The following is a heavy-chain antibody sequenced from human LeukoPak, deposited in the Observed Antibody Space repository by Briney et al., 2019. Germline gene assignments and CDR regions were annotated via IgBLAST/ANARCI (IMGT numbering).Heavy chain of an antibody. V-gene: IGHV3-23*01. J-gene: IGHJ5*02. D-gene: IGHD3-10*01. Sequence: ETLSLTCAVYGGSFSGYYWSWIRQPPGKGLEWVSAISGSGGSTYYADSVRGRFTISRDNSKNTLYLQMNSLRAEDTAVYYCAKDTEGVTYNWFDPWGQGTLVTVSS. CDR3: AKDTEGVTYNWFDP. CDR2: ISGSGGST. CDR1: GGSFSGYY.